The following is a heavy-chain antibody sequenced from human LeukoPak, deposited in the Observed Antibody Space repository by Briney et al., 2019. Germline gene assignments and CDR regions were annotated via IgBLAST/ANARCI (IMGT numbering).Heavy chain of an antibody. CDR1: GGSFSGYY. CDR2: INHSGST. J-gene: IGHJ5*02. V-gene: IGHV4-34*01. Sequence: SETLSLTCAVYGGSFSGYYWSWIRQPPGKGLEWIGEINHSGSTNYNPSLKSRVTISVDTSKNQFSLKLSSVTAADTAVYYCARVTKYCSGGSCYWWVDPWGQGTLVTVSS. D-gene: IGHD2-15*01. CDR3: ARVTKYCSGGSCYWWVDP.